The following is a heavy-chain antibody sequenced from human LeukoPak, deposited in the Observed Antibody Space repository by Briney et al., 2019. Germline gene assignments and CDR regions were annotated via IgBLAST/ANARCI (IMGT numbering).Heavy chain of an antibody. CDR1: GYTVTSYG. V-gene: IGHV1-18*01. D-gene: IGHD3-22*01. CDR3: SRGAEYYYDSSGYPY. CDR2: IGASNGNT. Sequence: APVKVSCKASGYTVTSYGISWVGQAPGQGLEWMGWIGASNGNTNYAQKLQGRVTMTTHTSTSTASMELRSLRSDDTAVYYCSRGAEYYYDSSGYPYWGQGTLVTVSS. J-gene: IGHJ4*02.